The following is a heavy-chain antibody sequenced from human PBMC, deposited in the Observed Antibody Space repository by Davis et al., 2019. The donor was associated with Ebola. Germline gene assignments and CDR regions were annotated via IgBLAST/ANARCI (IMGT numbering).Heavy chain of an antibody. J-gene: IGHJ4*02. CDR2: ISGSGGST. D-gene: IGHD1-26*01. V-gene: IGHV3-23*01. CDR1: GFTFSSYA. Sequence: PGGSLRLSFAASGFTFSSYAMSWLRQAPGQGLECVSSISGSGGSTYSADSVKGRFTISRDTSQNTLYMQLNSLRAEDTAVYYCAKPPNNIVGAIYYFYYWGQGTLVTVSS. CDR3: AKPPNNIVGAIYYFYY.